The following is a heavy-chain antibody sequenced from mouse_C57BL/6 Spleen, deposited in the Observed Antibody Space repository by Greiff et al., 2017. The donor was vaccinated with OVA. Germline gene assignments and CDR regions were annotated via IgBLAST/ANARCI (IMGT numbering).Heavy chain of an antibody. J-gene: IGHJ2*01. Sequence: QVQLQQPGTELVKPGASVKLSCKASGYTFTSYWMPWVKQRPGQGLEWIGNINPSNGGTNYNEKFKSKATLTVDKSSSTAYMQLSSLTSEDSAVYYCARSGTVVVPFDDWGKGTTLTVSS. V-gene: IGHV1-53*01. CDR2: INPSNGGT. CDR1: GYTFTSYW. D-gene: IGHD1-1*01. CDR3: ARSGTVVVPFDD.